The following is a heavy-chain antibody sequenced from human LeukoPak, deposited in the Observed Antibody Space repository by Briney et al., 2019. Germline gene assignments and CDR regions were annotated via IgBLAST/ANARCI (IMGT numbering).Heavy chain of an antibody. D-gene: IGHD3-22*01. Sequence: SETLSLTCAVYGGSFSGYYWSWIRQPPGKGLEWIGSIHHSGTTYYNPSLKSRVNISVDTSKNQFSLKLSSVTAADTAVYYCARSHVYYFDSSGYCYTQVYYFEYWGQGTLVTVSS. CDR2: IHHSGTT. J-gene: IGHJ4*02. V-gene: IGHV4-34*01. CDR3: ARSHVYYFDSSGYCYTQVYYFEY. CDR1: GGSFSGYY.